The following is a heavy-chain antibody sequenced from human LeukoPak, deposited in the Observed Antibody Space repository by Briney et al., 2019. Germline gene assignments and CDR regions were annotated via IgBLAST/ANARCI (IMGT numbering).Heavy chain of an antibody. CDR2: IYYSGST. CDR3: ARYYYGSGSYQRYFDY. V-gene: IGHV4-59*08. J-gene: IGHJ4*02. D-gene: IGHD3-10*01. CDR1: GGSISSYY. Sequence: SETLSLTCTVSGGSISSYYWSWIRQPPGKGLEWIGYIYYSGSTNYNPSLKSRVTISVDTSKNQLSLKLSSVTAADTAVYFCARYYYGSGSYQRYFDYWGQGTLVTVSS.